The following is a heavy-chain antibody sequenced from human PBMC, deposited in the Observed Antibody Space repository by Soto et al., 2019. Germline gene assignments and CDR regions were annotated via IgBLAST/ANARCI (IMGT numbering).Heavy chain of an antibody. V-gene: IGHV1-8*01. J-gene: IGHJ4*02. Sequence: TISCKPSGHTVTSYDIHLVRQATGQGLEWMGWMNPNSGDTGYAQKFQGRITMTRDNSITTAYMELSSLRSEDTAVYYCAYNLYDRSGYPYFDYWGQGTLVTVSS. D-gene: IGHD3-22*01. CDR2: MNPNSGDT. CDR1: GHTVTSYD. CDR3: AYNLYDRSGYPYFDY.